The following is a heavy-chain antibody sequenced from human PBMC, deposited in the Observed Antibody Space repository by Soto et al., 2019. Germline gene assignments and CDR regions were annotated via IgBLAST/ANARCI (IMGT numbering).Heavy chain of an antibody. CDR1: GGSFSGYY. J-gene: IGHJ6*02. V-gene: IGHV4-34*01. Sequence: PSETLSLTCAVYGGSFSGYYLSWIRQPPGKGLEWIGEINHSGSTNYNPSLKSRVTISVDTSKNQFSLKLSSVTAADTAVYYCARDSEVGASGGLDVWGQGTTVTVYS. D-gene: IGHD1-26*01. CDR3: ARDSEVGASGGLDV. CDR2: INHSGST.